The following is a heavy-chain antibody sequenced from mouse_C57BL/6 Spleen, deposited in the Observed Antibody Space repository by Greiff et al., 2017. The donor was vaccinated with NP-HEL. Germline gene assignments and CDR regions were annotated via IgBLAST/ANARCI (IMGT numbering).Heavy chain of an antibody. CDR2: IYPGDGDT. CDR3: ARHHYSNYVGFDY. CDR1: GYAFSSYW. V-gene: IGHV1-80*01. Sequence: VQLVESGAELVKPGASVKISCKASGYAFSSYWMNWVKQRPGKGLEWIGQIYPGDGDTNYNGKFKGKATLTADKSSSTAYMQLSSLTSEDSAVYFCARHHYSNYVGFDYWGQGTTLTVSS. D-gene: IGHD2-5*01. J-gene: IGHJ2*01.